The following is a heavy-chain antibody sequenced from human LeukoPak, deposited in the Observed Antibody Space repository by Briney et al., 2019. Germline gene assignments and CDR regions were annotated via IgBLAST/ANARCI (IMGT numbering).Heavy chain of an antibody. Sequence: GGSLRLSCSASGFTFSAYAIHWVRQAPGKGLEYVSAVSSNGGSTYYADSVKGRFTISRDNSKNTLYLQMSSLRTEDTALYYCVRGGSSSWYDHTFDYWGQGTLVTVSS. J-gene: IGHJ4*01. CDR1: GFTFSAYA. D-gene: IGHD6-13*01. CDR2: VSSNGGST. V-gene: IGHV3-64D*06. CDR3: VRGGSSSWYDHTFDY.